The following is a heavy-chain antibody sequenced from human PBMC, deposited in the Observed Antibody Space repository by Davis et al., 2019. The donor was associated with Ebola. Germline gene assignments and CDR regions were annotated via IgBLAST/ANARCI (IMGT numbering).Heavy chain of an antibody. CDR1: GFTFSTYN. J-gene: IGHJ4*02. D-gene: IGHD2/OR15-2a*01. CDR2: ISASNHYI. V-gene: IGHV3-21*01. Sequence: GESLKISCATSGFTFSTYNMNWVRQAPGKGLEWISSISASNHYILYTDSVKGRFTISRDNAKNSLYLQMNSLRAEDTAVYYCARDPAYCNGIVCPSEYWGQGTLVTVSS. CDR3: ARDPAYCNGIVCPSEY.